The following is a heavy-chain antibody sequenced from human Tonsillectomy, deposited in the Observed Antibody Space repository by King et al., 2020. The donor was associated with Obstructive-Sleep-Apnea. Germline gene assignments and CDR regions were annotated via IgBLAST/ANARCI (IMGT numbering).Heavy chain of an antibody. J-gene: IGHJ4*02. Sequence: QLQESGPGLVKPSETLSLTCTVSGGSISSSSYYWGWIRQPPGKGLEWIGIIYYSGNTYYNPSLKSRVTISVDTSKNQFSLKLSSVTATDTAVYYCARAHIGSANEAFDYWGQGTLVTVSS. CDR2: IYYSGNT. D-gene: IGHD1-26*01. CDR3: ARAHIGSANEAFDY. CDR1: GGSISSSSYY. V-gene: IGHV4-39*07.